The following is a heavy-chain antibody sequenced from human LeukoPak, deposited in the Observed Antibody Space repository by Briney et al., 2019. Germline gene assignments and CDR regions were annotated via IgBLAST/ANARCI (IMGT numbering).Heavy chain of an antibody. V-gene: IGHV1-8*01. CDR3: ARASSGWRYFDY. J-gene: IGHJ4*02. CDR1: GYTFTSYD. D-gene: IGHD6-19*01. Sequence: ASVKVSCKASGYTFTSYDINWVRQATGQGLEWMGWMNPNSGNTGYAQKFQGRVTMTRNTSISTAYMELSSLRSEDTAVYYCARASSGWRYFDYWGQGTLVTVSS. CDR2: MNPNSGNT.